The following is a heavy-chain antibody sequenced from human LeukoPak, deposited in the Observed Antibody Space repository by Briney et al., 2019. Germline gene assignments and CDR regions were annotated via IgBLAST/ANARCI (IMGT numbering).Heavy chain of an antibody. V-gene: IGHV4-4*07. Sequence: PSETLSLTCTVSGGSISSYYWSWIRQPAGEGLEWVGRIYTSGSTNYNPSLKSRVTMSVDTSKNQFSLKLSSVTAADTAVYYCARIGDYGNYFDYWGQGTLVTVSS. CDR3: ARIGDYGNYFDY. CDR1: GGSISSYY. CDR2: IYTSGST. J-gene: IGHJ4*02. D-gene: IGHD4-17*01.